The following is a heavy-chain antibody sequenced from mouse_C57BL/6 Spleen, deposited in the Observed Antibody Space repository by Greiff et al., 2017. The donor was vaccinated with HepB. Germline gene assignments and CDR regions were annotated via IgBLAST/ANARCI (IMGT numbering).Heavy chain of an antibody. V-gene: IGHV5-4*01. CDR3: AREGGLPY. Sequence: EVKLMESGGGLVKPGGSLKLSCAASGFTFSSYAMSWVRQTPEKRLEWVATISDGGSYTYYPDNVKGRFTISRDNAKNNLYLQMSHLKSEDTAMYYCAREGGLPYWGQGTLVTVSA. J-gene: IGHJ3*01. CDR2: ISDGGSYT. CDR1: GFTFSSYA.